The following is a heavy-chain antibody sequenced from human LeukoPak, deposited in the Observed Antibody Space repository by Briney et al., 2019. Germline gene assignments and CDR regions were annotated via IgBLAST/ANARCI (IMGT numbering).Heavy chain of an antibody. J-gene: IGHJ3*02. Sequence: PGGSLRLSCAASGFTFSDYWMHWVRQAPGKGLVWVSRINSDGTTINYADSVKGRFSISRDNAKNTLYLQMNSLRAEDMAVYYCAREEITVTDAFDIWGQGTMVTVSS. CDR1: GFTFSDYW. CDR2: INSDGTTI. CDR3: AREEITVTDAFDI. D-gene: IGHD4-17*01. V-gene: IGHV3-74*01.